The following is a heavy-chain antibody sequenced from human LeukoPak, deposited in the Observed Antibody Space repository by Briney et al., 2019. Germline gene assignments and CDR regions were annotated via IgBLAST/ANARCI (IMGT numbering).Heavy chain of an antibody. CDR3: ARARRDSGYYKVDY. CDR1: GGSFSGYY. Sequence: ASETLSLTCAVYGGSFSGYYWSWIRQPPGKGLEWIGEINHSGSANYNPSLKSRVTLSIDKSKNQFSLNLNSVTAADTAVYYCARARRDSGYYKVDYWDQGTLVTVSS. D-gene: IGHD3-3*01. CDR2: INHSGSA. J-gene: IGHJ4*02. V-gene: IGHV4-34*01.